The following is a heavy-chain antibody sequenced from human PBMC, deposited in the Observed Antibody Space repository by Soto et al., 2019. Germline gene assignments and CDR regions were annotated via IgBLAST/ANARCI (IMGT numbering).Heavy chain of an antibody. J-gene: IGHJ3*02. Sequence: GASVKVSCKLSGGNFRTFVMNWVRQAPGQGLEWMGGINHMFGTTNQAQKFQGRVTISADEYRATVYMEVTSLISEDTAVYYCATESGGYLKAFDIWGQGTVVTVSS. CDR2: INHMFGTT. CDR3: ATESGGYLKAFDI. CDR1: GGNFRTFV. V-gene: IGHV1-69*13. D-gene: IGHD3-22*01.